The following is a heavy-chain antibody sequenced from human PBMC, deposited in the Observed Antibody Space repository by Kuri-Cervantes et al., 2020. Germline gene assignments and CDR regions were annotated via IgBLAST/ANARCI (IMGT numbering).Heavy chain of an antibody. CDR2: INHSGST. CDR3: ARRVAVSSAVH. CDR1: GGSFSGYY. Sequence: SETLSLTCAVYGGSFSGYYWGWIRQPPGKGLEWIGEINHSGSTNYNPSLKSRVTISVDTSKNQFSLKLSSVTAADTAVYYCARRVAVSSAVHWGLGTLVTVSS. D-gene: IGHD6-19*01. J-gene: IGHJ4*02. V-gene: IGHV4-34*01.